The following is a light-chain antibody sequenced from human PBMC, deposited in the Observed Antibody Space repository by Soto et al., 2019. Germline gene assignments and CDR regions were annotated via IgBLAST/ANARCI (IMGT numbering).Light chain of an antibody. V-gene: IGLV2-14*01. Sequence: QSALTQPASVSGSPGQSITISCTGTSSDVGGYNYVSWYQQHPGKAPKLMIYEVSNRPSGVSNRFSGSKSGNTASLTISGLQAEDEADYYCSSYTSSSTLYVFGTG. CDR3: SSYTSSSTLYV. CDR2: EVS. CDR1: SSDVGGYNY. J-gene: IGLJ1*01.